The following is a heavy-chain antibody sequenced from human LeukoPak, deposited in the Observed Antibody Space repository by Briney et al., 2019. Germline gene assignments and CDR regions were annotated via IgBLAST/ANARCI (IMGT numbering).Heavy chain of an antibody. Sequence: GGSLRLSCAASGFTFSSYAMNWVRQAPGKGLEWVSGISDSDGRTYYADSVKGRFTVSRDNSKNTLYLQMNSLRAEDTAVYYCAKDVYDGGKSWSQGTLVTVSS. CDR2: ISDSDGRT. J-gene: IGHJ5*02. CDR1: GFTFSSYA. CDR3: AKDVYDGGKS. V-gene: IGHV3-23*01. D-gene: IGHD4-23*01.